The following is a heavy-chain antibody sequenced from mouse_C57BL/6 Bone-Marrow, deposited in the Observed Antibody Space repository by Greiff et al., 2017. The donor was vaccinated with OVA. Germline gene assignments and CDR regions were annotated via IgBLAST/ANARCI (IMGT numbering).Heavy chain of an antibody. D-gene: IGHD2-4*01. V-gene: IGHV5-9-1*02. J-gene: IGHJ3*01. Sequence: EVQRLESGEGLVKPGGSLKLSCAASGFTFSSYAMSWVRQTPEKRLEWVAYISSGGDYIYYADTVKGRFTISRDNARNTLYLQMSSLKSEDTAMYYCTRGVYDYVFAYWGQGTLVTVSA. CDR2: ISSGGDYI. CDR3: TRGVYDYVFAY. CDR1: GFTFSSYA.